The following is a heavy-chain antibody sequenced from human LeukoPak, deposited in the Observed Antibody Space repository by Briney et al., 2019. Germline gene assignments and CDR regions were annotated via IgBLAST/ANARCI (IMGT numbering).Heavy chain of an antibody. J-gene: IGHJ6*03. CDR1: GGSIGTTNYY. V-gene: IGHV4-39*01. CDR2: IYYSEPT. D-gene: IGHD3-9*01. CDR3: ARQRADYFYYYVDV. Sequence: SETLSLTCTVSGGSIGTTNYYWGWPRHPPGKGLEWIGSIYYSEPTYNNPSLESRVTISIETSKNQFSLKLSSVTAADTAVYYCARQRADYFYYYVDVWGKGTTVTVS.